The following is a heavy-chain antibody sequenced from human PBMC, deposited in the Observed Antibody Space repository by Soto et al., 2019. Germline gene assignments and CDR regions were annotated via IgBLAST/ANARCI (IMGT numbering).Heavy chain of an antibody. D-gene: IGHD2-2*01. V-gene: IGHV4-39*01. CDR2: IYYSGST. J-gene: IGHJ6*03. CDR1: GGSISSSSYY. CDR3: ARLCWEAEPELVVPAAMPSFAGQGLSGYYMDV. Sequence: QLQLQESGPGLVKPSETLSLTCTVSGGSISSSSYYWGWIRQPPGKGLEWIGSIYYSGSTYYNPSLKSRVTISVDTSKNQFSLKLSSVTAADTAVYYCARLCWEAEPELVVPAAMPSFAGQGLSGYYMDVWGKGTTVTVSS.